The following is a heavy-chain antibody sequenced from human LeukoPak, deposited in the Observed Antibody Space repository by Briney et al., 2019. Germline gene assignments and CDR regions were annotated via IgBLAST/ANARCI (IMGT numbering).Heavy chain of an antibody. V-gene: IGHV3-23*01. CDR1: GFTFSSYA. Sequence: GGSLRLSCAASGFTFSSYAMSWVRQAPGKGLEWVSDISDSGGSTNYADSVKGRFTISRDNSKNTLYLQMNSLRAEDTAVYYCAKSIVVVITTYYFDYWGQGTLVTVSS. D-gene: IGHD3-22*01. CDR2: ISDSGGST. CDR3: AKSIVVVITTYYFDY. J-gene: IGHJ4*02.